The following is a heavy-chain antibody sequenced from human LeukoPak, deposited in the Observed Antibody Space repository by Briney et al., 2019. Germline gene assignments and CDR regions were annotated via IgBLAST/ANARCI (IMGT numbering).Heavy chain of an antibody. CDR3: ARLPRYGGYDHFDY. V-gene: IGHV4-59*12. J-gene: IGHJ4*02. Sequence: KAAETVSLTCTVSGDSIDSYYWSWIRQPPGKGLEWIGYIYYRGTTSYNPFLKSRVTISVDTSKNQFSLKLNSVTAADTAVYYCARLPRYGGYDHFDYWGQGILVIVSS. CDR2: IYYRGTT. CDR1: GDSIDSYY. D-gene: IGHD5-12*01.